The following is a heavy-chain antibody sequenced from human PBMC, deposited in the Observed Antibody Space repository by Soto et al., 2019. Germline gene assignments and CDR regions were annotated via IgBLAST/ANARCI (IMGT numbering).Heavy chain of an antibody. Sequence: QVQLVQSGAEVKKPGASVEVSCKASGITYTTYAIHWVRQAPGQGLEWMGWINTGNGNTRYSQRFQGRVTLTTDTSASTAYMDLSSLTSEDTAVYYCARAISGYVTWGQGTLITVSS. CDR3: ARAISGYVT. V-gene: IGHV1-3*04. CDR1: GITYTTYA. D-gene: IGHD5-12*01. J-gene: IGHJ5*02. CDR2: INTGNGNT.